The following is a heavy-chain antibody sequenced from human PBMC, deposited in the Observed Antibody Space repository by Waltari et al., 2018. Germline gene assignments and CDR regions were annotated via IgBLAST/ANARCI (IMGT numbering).Heavy chain of an antibody. CDR3: AKGSGQNYYYYYMDV. J-gene: IGHJ6*03. CDR1: GGSFSGYY. CDR2: INHSGST. D-gene: IGHD3-10*01. Sequence: QVQLQQWGAGLLKPSETLSLTCAVYGGSFSGYYWSWIRQPPGKGLEWIGEINHSGSTNYNPSLKSRVTISVDTSKNQFSLKLSSVTAADTAVYYCAKGSGQNYYYYYMDVWGKGTTVTISS. V-gene: IGHV4-34*01.